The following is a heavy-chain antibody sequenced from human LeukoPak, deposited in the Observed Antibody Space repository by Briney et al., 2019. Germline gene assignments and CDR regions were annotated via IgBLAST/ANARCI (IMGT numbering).Heavy chain of an antibody. D-gene: IGHD3-3*01. J-gene: IGHJ6*03. CDR3: ARGLTPITIFGVVSGYYYYYMDV. CDR1: GFTFSSYW. V-gene: IGHV3-7*01. Sequence: VGSLRLSCAASGFTFSSYWMSWVRQAPGKGLEWVANIKQDGSEKYYVDSVKGRFTISRDNAKNSLYLQMNILRAEDTAVYYCARGLTPITIFGVVSGYYYYYMDVWGKGTTVTVSS. CDR2: IKQDGSEK.